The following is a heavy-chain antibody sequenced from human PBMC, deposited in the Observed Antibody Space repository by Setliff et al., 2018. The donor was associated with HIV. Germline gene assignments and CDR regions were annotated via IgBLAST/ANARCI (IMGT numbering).Heavy chain of an antibody. D-gene: IGHD3-10*01. Sequence: SETLSLTCTVSGGSISTYYWSWIRQPPGKGLEWIGSIYFTGSSDNNPSLKSRVTLSVDTSKHQFSLKMSSVTAADTAVYYCARDRYAGEIDYWGQGTLVTVSS. CDR2: IYFTGSS. CDR1: GGSISTYY. V-gene: IGHV4-59*12. CDR3: ARDRYAGEIDY. J-gene: IGHJ4*02.